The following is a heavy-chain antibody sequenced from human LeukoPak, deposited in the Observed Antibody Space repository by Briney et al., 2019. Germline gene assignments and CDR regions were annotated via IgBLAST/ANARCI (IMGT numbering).Heavy chain of an antibody. Sequence: GGSLTLSCAASGFTFSSYSMNGVRQAPGKGLEWVSSISTSSSYIYYADSVKGRLTISRDNAKNSLYLQMNSLRAEDTAVYYCARDLGYQLLYSYYYYMDVWGKGTTVTVSS. CDR1: GFTFSSYS. J-gene: IGHJ6*03. CDR3: ARDLGYQLLYSYYYYMDV. CDR2: ISTSSSYI. D-gene: IGHD2-2*01. V-gene: IGHV3-21*01.